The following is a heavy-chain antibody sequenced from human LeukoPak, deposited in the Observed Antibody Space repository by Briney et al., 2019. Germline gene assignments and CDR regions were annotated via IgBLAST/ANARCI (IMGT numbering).Heavy chain of an antibody. CDR2: ISGDGGTT. V-gene: IGHV3-43*02. CDR1: GFTFSSYA. Sequence: GGSLRLSCAASGFTFSSYAMHWVRQAPGKGLEWVSLISGDGGTTYYADSVKGRFTISRDNSKTSLYLQMNSLRTEDTALYYCAKDQGASGWGAFDYWGQGTLVTVSS. D-gene: IGHD6-19*01. J-gene: IGHJ4*02. CDR3: AKDQGASGWGAFDY.